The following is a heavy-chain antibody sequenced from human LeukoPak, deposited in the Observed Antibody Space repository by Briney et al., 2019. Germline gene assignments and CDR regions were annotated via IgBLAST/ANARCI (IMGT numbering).Heavy chain of an antibody. CDR2: IYYSGST. V-gene: IGHV4-59*01. CDR1: GGSINGDY. J-gene: IGHJ2*01. Sequence: PSETLSFTCTISGGSINGDYWSWIRQPPGKGLEWIGYIYYSGSTNYNPSLKSRVTISVDASKNQFSLKLSSVTAADTAVYYCARVRRGRSEISYWYFDLWGRGTLVTVSS. D-gene: IGHD3-10*01. CDR3: ARVRRGRSEISYWYFDL.